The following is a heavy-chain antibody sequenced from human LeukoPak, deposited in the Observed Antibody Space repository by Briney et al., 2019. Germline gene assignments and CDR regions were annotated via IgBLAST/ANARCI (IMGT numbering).Heavy chain of an antibody. Sequence: GESLRISCKGSGYSFPSSWISWVRQMPGKGLEWMGRIDPSDSYTNYSPSFQGHVTISADKSISTAYLQWSSLKASDTAMYYCARRSRGQSSSWSQYDTDYWGQGTLVTVSS. D-gene: IGHD6-13*01. V-gene: IGHV5-10-1*01. CDR3: ARRSRGQSSSWSQYDTDY. CDR1: GYSFPSSW. CDR2: IDPSDSYT. J-gene: IGHJ4*02.